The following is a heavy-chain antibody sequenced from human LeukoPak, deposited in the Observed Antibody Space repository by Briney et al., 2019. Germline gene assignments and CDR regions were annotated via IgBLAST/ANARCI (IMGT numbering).Heavy chain of an antibody. Sequence: GGSLRLSYAPSAFSFSTYWMSWVGQAPGEGLEWVASINQDGSEKYYVDSLKGGFTISRDNAKNYLYLQMNSLRVEDTALYYCARWDGNGYHLDQGTLVTVSS. CDR1: AFSFSTYW. D-gene: IGHD3-22*01. CDR3: ARWDGNGYH. V-gene: IGHV3-7*01. CDR2: INQDGSEK. J-gene: IGHJ4*02.